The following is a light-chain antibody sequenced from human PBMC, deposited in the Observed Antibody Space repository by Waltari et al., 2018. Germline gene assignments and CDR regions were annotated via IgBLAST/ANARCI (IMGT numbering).Light chain of an antibody. V-gene: IGKV1-5*03. CDR3: QQYNSYPWT. J-gene: IGKJ1*01. CDR1: QSISSW. Sequence: DIQMTQSPSTLSASVGDRAAITCRAIQSISSWFAWCQHKPGKALKILTCKASRLRSGVPSRFSGSGSGTEFTLTISSLQPDDFATYYCQQYNSYPWTFGQGTKVEIK. CDR2: KAS.